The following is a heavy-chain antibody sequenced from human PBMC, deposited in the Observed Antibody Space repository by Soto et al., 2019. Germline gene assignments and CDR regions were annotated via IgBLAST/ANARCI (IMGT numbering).Heavy chain of an antibody. CDR2: IYHSGST. CDR1: SGSISSSNW. D-gene: IGHD6-19*01. V-gene: IGHV4-4*02. J-gene: IGHJ4*02. Sequence: SETLSLTCAVSSGSISSSNWWSWVRQPPGKGLEWIGEIYHSGSTNYNPSLKSRVTISVDKSKNQFSLKLSSVTAADTAVYYCARVENSSGWYYFDYWGQGTLVTVSS. CDR3: ARVENSSGWYYFDY.